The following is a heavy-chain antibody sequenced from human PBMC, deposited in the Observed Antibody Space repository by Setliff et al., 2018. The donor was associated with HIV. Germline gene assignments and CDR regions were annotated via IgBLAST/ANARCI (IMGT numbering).Heavy chain of an antibody. J-gene: IGHJ5*02. Sequence: PSETLSLTCAVYTESLTRYDWAWIRQSPEKGLEWIGEIDDSGSIIYNPSLQSRVTMSVDTSKNQFSLKVRSLTAADTGLYYCARVKSIKTTLVRLWPRFGLWGQGTQVTVSS. D-gene: IGHD3-10*01. V-gene: IGHV4-34*01. CDR1: TESLTRYD. CDR3: ARVKSIKTTLVRLWPRFGL. CDR2: IDDSGSI.